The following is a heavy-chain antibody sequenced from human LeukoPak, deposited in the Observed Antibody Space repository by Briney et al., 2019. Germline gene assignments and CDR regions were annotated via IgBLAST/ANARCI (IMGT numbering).Heavy chain of an antibody. CDR2: IYYSGST. V-gene: IGHV4-39*07. CDR1: GGSISSSSYY. Sequence: SETLSLTCTVSGGSISSSSYYWGWIRQPPGKGLEWIGSIYYSGSTYYNPSLKSRVTISVDTSKNQFSLKLSSVTAADTAVYYCARAYCSGGSCQHDYWGQGTLVTVSS. J-gene: IGHJ4*02. D-gene: IGHD2-15*01. CDR3: ARAYCSGGSCQHDY.